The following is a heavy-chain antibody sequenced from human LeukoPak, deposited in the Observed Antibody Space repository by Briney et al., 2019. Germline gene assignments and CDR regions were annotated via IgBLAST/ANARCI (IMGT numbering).Heavy chain of an antibody. CDR2: INSDGSST. J-gene: IGHJ6*03. CDR1: GFTFSSYW. V-gene: IGHV3-74*01. CDR3: ARDPAYYYMDV. Sequence: GGSLRLSCAASGFTFSSYWMHWVRQAPGKGLVWVSRINSDGSSTSYADSVKGRFTISSDNAKNTLYLQMNSLRAEDTAVYYCARDPAYYYMDVWGKGTTVTVSS.